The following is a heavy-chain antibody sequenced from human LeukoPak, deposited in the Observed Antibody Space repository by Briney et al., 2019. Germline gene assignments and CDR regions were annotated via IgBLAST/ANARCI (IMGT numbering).Heavy chain of an antibody. D-gene: IGHD6-19*01. CDR3: ARDHNSGWFNADVLEYFQH. Sequence: GGSLRLSCAASGFTFSDFYMSWIRQTPEKGLEWISHISTTGNTKYYADSVIGRFSISRDNAKNSVYLQMNSLRAEDTAVYYCARDHNSGWFNADVLEYFQHWGQGTLVTVSS. CDR2: ISTTGNTK. CDR1: GFTFSDFY. J-gene: IGHJ1*01. V-gene: IGHV3-11*01.